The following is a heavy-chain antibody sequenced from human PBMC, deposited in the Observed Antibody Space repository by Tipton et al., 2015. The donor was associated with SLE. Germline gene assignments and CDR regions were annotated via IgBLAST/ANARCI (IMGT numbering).Heavy chain of an antibody. D-gene: IGHD6-13*01. Sequence: TLSLTCTVSGASVSGDSWSWLRRAAGKGLEWIGRIYTSGPTHYNPSLKSRVSMSVDTSKNQFSLKLNSVTAADTAVYYCARLGYSSPDYWGQGTLVTVSS. J-gene: IGHJ4*02. CDR1: GASVSGDS. CDR3: ARLGYSSPDY. CDR2: IYTSGPT. V-gene: IGHV4-4*07.